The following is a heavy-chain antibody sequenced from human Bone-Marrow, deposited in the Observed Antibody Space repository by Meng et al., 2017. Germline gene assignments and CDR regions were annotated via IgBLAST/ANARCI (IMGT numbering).Heavy chain of an antibody. D-gene: IGHD6-19*01. CDR3: ARDPGAIAVAGLEDY. J-gene: IGHJ4*02. V-gene: IGHV1-69*06. CDR1: GGTFSSYA. CDR2: IIPIFGTA. Sequence: QVQLVRSGAEVRRPGSSVKVSCKASGGTFSSYAISWVRQAPGQGLEWMGGIIPIFGTANYAQKFQGRVTITADKSTSTAYMELSSLRSEDTAVYYCARDPGAIAVAGLEDYWGQGTLVTVSS.